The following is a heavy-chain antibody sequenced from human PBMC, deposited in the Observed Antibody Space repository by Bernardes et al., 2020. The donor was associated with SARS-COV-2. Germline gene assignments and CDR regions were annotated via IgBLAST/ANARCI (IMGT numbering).Heavy chain of an antibody. CDR2: INTDGSST. V-gene: IGHV3-74*01. Sequence: GGSLRLSCAASGFTFSSSWLHWVRQAPGKGLGWGSRINTDGSSTSYADSVKGRFTISRDNAKNMLFLQMSGLRAEDTAMYYCARDLGYGTNGVCSPWGQGTLVAVSS. D-gene: IGHD2-8*01. CDR1: GFTFSSSW. J-gene: IGHJ5*02. CDR3: ARDLGYGTNGVCSP.